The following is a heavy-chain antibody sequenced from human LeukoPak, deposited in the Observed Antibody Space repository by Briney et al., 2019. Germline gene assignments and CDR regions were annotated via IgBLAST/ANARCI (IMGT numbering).Heavy chain of an antibody. CDR2: ISAYNGNT. J-gene: IGHJ6*03. D-gene: IGHD2-15*01. CDR1: VYTFTIYG. V-gene: IGHV1-18*01. CDR3: ARRVAASDYYYYYYMDV. Sequence: ASVTVSFKSSVYTFTIYGISWVRQAPGQGLEWMGWISAYNGNTNYAQKLQGRVTMTTDTSTSTAYMELRSLRSDDTAVYYCARRVAASDYYYYYYMDVWGKGTTVTVSS.